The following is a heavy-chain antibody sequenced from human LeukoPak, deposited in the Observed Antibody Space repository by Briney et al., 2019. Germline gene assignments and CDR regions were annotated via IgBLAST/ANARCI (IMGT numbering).Heavy chain of an antibody. CDR1: GGSISSYY. V-gene: IGHV4-59*01. CDR2: IYYSGST. D-gene: IGHD4-23*01. Sequence: SETLSLTCTVSGGSISSYYWSWIRQPPWKGLEWIGYIYYSGSTNYNPSLKSRVTISVDTSKNQFSLKLSSVTAADTAVYYCARVRTTVVTHDAFDIWGQGTMVTVSS. CDR3: ARVRTTVVTHDAFDI. J-gene: IGHJ3*02.